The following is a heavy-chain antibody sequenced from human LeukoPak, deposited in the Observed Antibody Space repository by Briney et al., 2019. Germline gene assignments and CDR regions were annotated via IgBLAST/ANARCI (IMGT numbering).Heavy chain of an antibody. Sequence: PSETLSLTCTVSGGSITTSTYFWGWIRQPPGKGLEWIGTIHYSGSTYYDPSLKSRVTISIDTSKNQFSLKLSSVTAADTAVYYCARDQVVTDSDAFDNWGQGTMVTVSS. D-gene: IGHD3-22*01. J-gene: IGHJ3*02. V-gene: IGHV4-39*07. CDR2: IHYSGST. CDR3: ARDQVVTDSDAFDN. CDR1: GGSITTSTYF.